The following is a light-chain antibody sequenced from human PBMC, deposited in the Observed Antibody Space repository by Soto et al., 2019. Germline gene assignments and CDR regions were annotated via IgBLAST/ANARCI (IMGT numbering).Light chain of an antibody. CDR2: GNS. CDR1: YSNIGAGYD. CDR3: QSYDSSLSASV. J-gene: IGLJ2*01. V-gene: IGLV1-40*01. Sequence: QSVVTQPPSVSGAPGQRVTISCTGSYSNIGAGYDVHWYQQLPGTAPKLLIYGNSNRPSGVPDRFSGSKSGTSASLAITGLQVEDEADYYCQSYDSSLSASVFGGGTKVTVL.